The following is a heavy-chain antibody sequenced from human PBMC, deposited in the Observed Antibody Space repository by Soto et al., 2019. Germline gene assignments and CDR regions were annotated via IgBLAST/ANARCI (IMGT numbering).Heavy chain of an antibody. CDR3: AREISDPPFFDY. CDR1: GGSISSGDYY. Sequence: PSETLSLTCTVSGGSISSGDYYWSWIRQPPGKGLEWIGYIYYSGSTYYNPSLKSRVTISVDTSKNQFSLKLSSVTAADTAVYYCAREISDPPFFDYWGQGTLVTVSS. V-gene: IGHV4-30-4*01. J-gene: IGHJ4*02. CDR2: IYYSGST.